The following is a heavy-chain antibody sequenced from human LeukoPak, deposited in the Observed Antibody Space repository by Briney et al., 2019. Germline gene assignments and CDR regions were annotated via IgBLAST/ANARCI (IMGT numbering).Heavy chain of an antibody. Sequence: QAGGSLRLSCAASGFTFSSYAMSWVRQAPGKGLEWVSAISGSGGSTYYADSVKGRFTISRDNSKNTLYLQMNSLRAEDTAVYYCAKRGGLRNYYYYYMDVWGKGTTVTVSS. CDR3: AKRGGLRNYYYYYMDV. D-gene: IGHD4-17*01. J-gene: IGHJ6*03. CDR2: ISGSGGST. CDR1: GFTFSSYA. V-gene: IGHV3-23*01.